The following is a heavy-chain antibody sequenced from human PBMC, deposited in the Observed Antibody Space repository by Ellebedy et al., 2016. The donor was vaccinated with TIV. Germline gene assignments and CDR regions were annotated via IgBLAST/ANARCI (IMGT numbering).Heavy chain of an antibody. J-gene: IGHJ5*02. D-gene: IGHD4-17*01. CDR3: ARDRGIRGLNWFDP. Sequence: SETLSLTXTVSGGSISSGGYYWSWIRQHPGKGLEWIGYIYYSGSTYYNPSLKSRVSISVDTSKNQLSLNLTSVTAADTAVYYCARDRGIRGLNWFDPWGQGTLVTVSS. CDR1: GGSISSGGYY. CDR2: IYYSGST. V-gene: IGHV4-31*03.